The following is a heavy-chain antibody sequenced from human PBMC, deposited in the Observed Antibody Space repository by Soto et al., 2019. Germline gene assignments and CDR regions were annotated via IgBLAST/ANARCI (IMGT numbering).Heavy chain of an antibody. J-gene: IGHJ4*02. CDR2: ISYDGSNK. Sequence: GGSLRLSCAASGFTFSSYGMHWVRQAPGKGLEWVAVISYDGSNKYYADSVKGRFTISRDNSKNTLYLQMNSLRAEDTAVYYCAKVGGIMTTVTNGYFDYWGQGTLVTVSS. CDR1: GFTFSSYG. V-gene: IGHV3-30*18. CDR3: AKVGGIMTTVTNGYFDY. D-gene: IGHD4-17*01.